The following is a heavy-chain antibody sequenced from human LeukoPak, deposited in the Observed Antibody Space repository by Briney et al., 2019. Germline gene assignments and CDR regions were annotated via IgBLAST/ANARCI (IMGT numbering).Heavy chain of an antibody. J-gene: IGHJ6*04. CDR2: FYSSTRT. V-gene: IGHV4-61*09. Sequence: SQTLSLTCTVSGDSLTTGSRYWSWIRQPAGKGLEWIGHFYSSTRTTYNPSLESRVTISGDTAKNQFSLKLDSVTAADTAVYFCARCMSELDYGDYAYYYHMDVWGKGTTVTVSS. CDR1: GDSLTTGSRY. D-gene: IGHD4-17*01. CDR3: ARCMSELDYGDYAYYYHMDV.